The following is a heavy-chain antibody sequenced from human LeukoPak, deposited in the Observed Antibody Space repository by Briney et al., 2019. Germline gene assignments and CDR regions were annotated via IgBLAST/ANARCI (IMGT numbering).Heavy chain of an antibody. CDR2: IYSGGST. CDR1: GFTVSSNY. Sequence: GGSLRLSCAASGFTVSSNYMSWVRQAPGKGLEWVSVIYSGGSTYYADSVKGRFTISRDNSKNTLYLQMNSLRAEDTAVYYCARDFLDYHGMDVWGQGTTVTVSS. D-gene: IGHD3-3*01. V-gene: IGHV3-66*01. CDR3: ARDFLDYHGMDV. J-gene: IGHJ6*02.